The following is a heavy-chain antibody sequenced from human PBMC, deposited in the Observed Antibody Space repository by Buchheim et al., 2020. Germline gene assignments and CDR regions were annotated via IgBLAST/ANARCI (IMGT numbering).Heavy chain of an antibody. CDR2: LFGGGST. CDR3: ARGGGIPVVYFFDY. J-gene: IGHJ4*02. CDR1: GFTVSTNY. Sequence: EVQLVESGGGLVQPGGSLRLSCAASGFTVSTNYMTWVRQAPGKGLEWVSVLFGGGSTYYSDSVKGRFTISRDNSKNPMYLQMNSLRTEDTAIYYCARGGGIPVVYFFDYWGQGT. D-gene: IGHD2-2*01. V-gene: IGHV3-66*01.